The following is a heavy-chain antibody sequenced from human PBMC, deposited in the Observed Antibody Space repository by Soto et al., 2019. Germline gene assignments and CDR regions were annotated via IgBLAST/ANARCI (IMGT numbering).Heavy chain of an antibody. J-gene: IGHJ6*02. CDR3: ATYWVQESQTASCYDVWSCYYGYGDDYFGLDV. CDR1: GFTFSSYW. D-gene: IGHD3-3*01. V-gene: IGHV3-7*01. CDR2: IKQDGSEK. Sequence: PRGSLRLSCAASGFTFSSYWMSWVRQAPGKGLEGVANIKQDGSEKYYVYSVKGRFTISRDNAKNSLYLQMNSLRAEDTAVYYCATYWVQESQTASCYDVWSCYYGYGDDYFGLDVSGRRTTVTVS.